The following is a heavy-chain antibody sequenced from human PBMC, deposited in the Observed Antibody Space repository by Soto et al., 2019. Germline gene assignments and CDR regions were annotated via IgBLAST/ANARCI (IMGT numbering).Heavy chain of an antibody. CDR1: GVSISSDGYY. D-gene: IGHD1-1*01. V-gene: IGHV4-31*03. CDR3: ASRGTVPKYVTY. J-gene: IGHJ4*02. Sequence: TLSLTCNVSGVSISSDGYYWSWIRQHPGKGLEWIGYISDSGSTYGNPSLKSRVIISVDTSKNQFSLQLISVTAADTAVYYCASRGTVPKYVTYWGQGTLVTVSS. CDR2: ISDSGST.